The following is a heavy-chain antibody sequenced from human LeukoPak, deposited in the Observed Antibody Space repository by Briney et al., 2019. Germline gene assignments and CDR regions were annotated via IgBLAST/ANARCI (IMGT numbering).Heavy chain of an antibody. CDR1: GYSISSGYY. J-gene: IGHJ4*02. CDR3: ATIPEGIAVAGTIDY. D-gene: IGHD6-19*01. Sequence: SETLSLTCAVPGYSISSGYYWGWIRQPPGKGLEWIGSIYHSGSIYYNPSLKSRVTISVDTSKNQFSLKLSSVTAADTAVYYCATIPEGIAVAGTIDYWGQGTLVTVSS. CDR2: IYHSGSI. V-gene: IGHV4-38-2*01.